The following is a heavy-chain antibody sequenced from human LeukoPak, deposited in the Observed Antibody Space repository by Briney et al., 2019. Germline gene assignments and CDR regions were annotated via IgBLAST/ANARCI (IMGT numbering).Heavy chain of an antibody. D-gene: IGHD2-15*01. Sequence: ASVKVSCKASGYTFTGYYMHWVRQAPGQGLEWMGRINPNSGGTNYAQKFQGRVTMTRDTSISTAYMELSRLRAEDTAVYYCARTNRPGGSPFDYWGQGTLVTVSS. V-gene: IGHV1-2*06. J-gene: IGHJ4*02. CDR1: GYTFTGYY. CDR2: INPNSGGT. CDR3: ARTNRPGGSPFDY.